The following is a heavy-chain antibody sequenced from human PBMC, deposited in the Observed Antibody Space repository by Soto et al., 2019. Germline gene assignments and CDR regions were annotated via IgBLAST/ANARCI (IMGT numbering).Heavy chain of an antibody. D-gene: IGHD6-13*01. CDR3: AKAYSSSWYESYYYYYYGMDV. CDR1: GFTFDDYA. CDR2: ISGDGGST. Sequence: GGSLRLSCAASGFTFDDYAMHWVRQAPGKGLEWVSLISGDGGSTYYADSVKGRFTISRDNSKNSLYLQMNSLRTEDTALYYCAKAYSSSWYESYYYYYYGMDVWGQGTTVTVS. V-gene: IGHV3-43*02. J-gene: IGHJ6*02.